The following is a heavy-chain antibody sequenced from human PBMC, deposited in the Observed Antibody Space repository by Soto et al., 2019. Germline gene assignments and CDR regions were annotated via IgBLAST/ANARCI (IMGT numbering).Heavy chain of an antibody. D-gene: IGHD1-26*01. CDR3: ARNPRGSYIDY. J-gene: IGHJ4*02. V-gene: IGHV4-59*01. CDR1: GGSISSYY. Sequence: SETLSLTCTVSGGSISSYYWSWIRQPPGKGLEWIGYIYYSGSTNYNPSLKSRVTISVDTSKNQFSLKLSSVTAADTAVYYCARNPRGSYIDYWGQGTLVTVSS. CDR2: IYYSGST.